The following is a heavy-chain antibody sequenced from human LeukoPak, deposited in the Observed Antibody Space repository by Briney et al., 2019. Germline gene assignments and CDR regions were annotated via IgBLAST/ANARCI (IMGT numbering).Heavy chain of an antibody. CDR2: IYGDGSP. V-gene: IGHV3-66*02. D-gene: IGHD6-13*01. CDR1: GFTASSSY. Sequence: GGSLRLSCAASGFTASSSYMSSVRQAPGKGLEWVSVIYGDGSPYYSDSVKGRFTISRDNSKSTLYLHMNSLRVEDTAVYYCARVGIASAGLYYFDYWGQGTLVTVSS. J-gene: IGHJ4*02. CDR3: ARVGIASAGLYYFDY.